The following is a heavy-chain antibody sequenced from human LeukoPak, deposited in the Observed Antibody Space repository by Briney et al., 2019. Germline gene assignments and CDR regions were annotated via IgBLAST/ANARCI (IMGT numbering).Heavy chain of an antibody. J-gene: IGHJ4*02. Sequence: SETLSLTCTVSGGSISSYYWSWIRQPPGKGLEWIGYIHYSGSTNYNPSLKSRVTISLDTSKNQFSLKLSSVTAADTAVYYCASRANWGFFDYWGQGTLVTVSS. V-gene: IGHV4-59*01. CDR1: GGSISSYY. CDR2: IHYSGST. D-gene: IGHD7-27*01. CDR3: ASRANWGFFDY.